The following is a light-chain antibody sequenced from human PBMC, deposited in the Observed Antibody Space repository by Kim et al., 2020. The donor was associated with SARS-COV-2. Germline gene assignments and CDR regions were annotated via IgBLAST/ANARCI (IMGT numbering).Light chain of an antibody. Sequence: PGKAARSTCGGNGIGSKSVHWYQEKPGQAPVLVISYDSDRPSGIPERFSGSNSGNTATLTISRVEAGDEADYYCQVWDSSSDHRVAFGGGTQLTVL. CDR3: QVWDSSSDHRVA. V-gene: IGLV3-21*04. J-gene: IGLJ2*01. CDR2: YDS. CDR1: GIGSKS.